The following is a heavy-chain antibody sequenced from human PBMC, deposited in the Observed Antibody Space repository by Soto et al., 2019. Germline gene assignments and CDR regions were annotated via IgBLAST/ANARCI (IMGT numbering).Heavy chain of an antibody. CDR1: GGSISSSNW. Sequence: SETLSLTCAVSGGSISSSNWWRWVRQPPGKGLEWIGEIYHSGSTNYNPSLKSRVTISVDKSKNHFSLKLSSVTAADTAVYHCAGDAGIPVTAFDHWGQGTLVTGSS. V-gene: IGHV4-4*02. CDR2: IYHSGST. D-gene: IGHD6-19*01. J-gene: IGHJ4*02. CDR3: AGDAGIPVTAFDH.